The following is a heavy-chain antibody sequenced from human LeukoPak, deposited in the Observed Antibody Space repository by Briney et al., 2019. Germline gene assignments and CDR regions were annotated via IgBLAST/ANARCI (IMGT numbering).Heavy chain of an antibody. V-gene: IGHV4-59*01. CDR1: GGSISYYY. D-gene: IGHD4-17*01. CDR2: IYYSGTT. J-gene: IGHJ6*02. Sequence: TTSETLSLTCTVSGGSISYYYWSWIRQSPGKGLEWLGYIYYSGTTNYNPSLKSRVTISVDTSKNQFSLQLRSVAAADTAVYYCAREDPQTTVPEGMDVWGQGTTVTVSS. CDR3: AREDPQTTVPEGMDV.